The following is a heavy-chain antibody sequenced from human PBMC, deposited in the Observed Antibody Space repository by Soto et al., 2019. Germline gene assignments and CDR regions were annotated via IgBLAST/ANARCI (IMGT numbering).Heavy chain of an antibody. D-gene: IGHD4-4*01. CDR3: ARYDSNYHSDI. CDR1: GGTFSSYT. J-gene: IGHJ3*02. V-gene: IGHV1-69*02. Sequence: QVQLVQSGAEVKKPGSSVKVSCKASGGTFSSYTISWVRQAPGQGLEWMGRIIPILGIANYAQKFQGRVTMTADKSTSTAYMELSSLRSEDTAVYYCARYDSNYHSDIWCQGTMVTVSS. CDR2: IIPILGIA.